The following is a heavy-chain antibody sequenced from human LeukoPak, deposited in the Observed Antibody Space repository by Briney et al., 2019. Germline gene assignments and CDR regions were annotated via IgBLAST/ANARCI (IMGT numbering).Heavy chain of an antibody. CDR1: GFTFSSYV. Sequence: QPGGSLRLSCAAAGFTFSSYVMRWVRQAPGKGREWLASISYDGSKKFYADSLKGRFTVSRDNSKNTLYLQMNSLRPEDTSVFYCALDKVAVGDYWGQGTLVTVSS. CDR2: ISYDGSKK. CDR3: ALDKVAVGDY. V-gene: IGHV3-30*03. J-gene: IGHJ4*02. D-gene: IGHD6-19*01.